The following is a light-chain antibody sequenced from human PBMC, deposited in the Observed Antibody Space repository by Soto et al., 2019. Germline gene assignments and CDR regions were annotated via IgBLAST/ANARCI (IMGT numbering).Light chain of an antibody. CDR3: QQYGSSGT. V-gene: IGKV3-20*01. CDR1: RTVSNR. J-gene: IGKJ1*01. CDR2: GAS. Sequence: EILMTQSPDTLSVSPGERVTLSCRASRTVSNRLAWYQHKPGQAPRLLIYGASTRATGIPARFSGSGSGTDFTLTISRLEPEDFAVYYCQQYGSSGTFGQGTKVDIK.